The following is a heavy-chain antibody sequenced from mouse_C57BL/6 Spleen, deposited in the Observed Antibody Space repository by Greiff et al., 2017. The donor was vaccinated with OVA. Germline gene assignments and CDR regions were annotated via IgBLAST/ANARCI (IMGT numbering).Heavy chain of an antibody. J-gene: IGHJ3*01. CDR2: IDPSDSST. V-gene: IGHV1-50*01. CDR3: ARGERGAY. CDR1: GYTFTSYW. Sequence: QVQLQQPGAELVKPGASVKLSCKASGYTFTSYWMQWVKQRPGQGLEWIGEIDPSDSSTNYNQKFKGKATLTVDTSSSTAYMQLSSLTSEDSAVYYCARGERGAYWGQGTLVTVSA.